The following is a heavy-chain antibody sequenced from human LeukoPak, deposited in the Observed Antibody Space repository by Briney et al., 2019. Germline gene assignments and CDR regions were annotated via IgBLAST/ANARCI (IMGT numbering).Heavy chain of an antibody. CDR1: GFTFSSYA. Sequence: GGSLRLSCAASGFTFSSYAMHWVRQAPGKGLEWVAVISYGGSNKYYADSVKGRFTISRDNSKNTLYLQMNSLRSEDTAVYYCASYDYGEQEVTSLFDYWGQGTLVTVSS. D-gene: IGHD4-17*01. CDR2: ISYGGSNK. J-gene: IGHJ4*02. CDR3: ASYDYGEQEVTSLFDY. V-gene: IGHV3-30*04.